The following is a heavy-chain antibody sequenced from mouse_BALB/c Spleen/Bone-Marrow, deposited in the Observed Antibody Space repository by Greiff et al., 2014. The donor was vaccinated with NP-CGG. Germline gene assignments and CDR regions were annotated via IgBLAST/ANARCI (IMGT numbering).Heavy chain of an antibody. CDR1: GYSFTGYF. CDR3: GRWGDGYYYAMDY. CDR2: INPFNGDT. Sequence: VQLQQSGPDLVKPGASVKLSCKASGYSFTGYFLNWVRQSHGKSLEWIGRINPFNGDTFYNQKLKGKATLTVDKSSTTAHMELLSLTSEDSAVYYCGRWGDGYYYAMDYWGQGTSVTVSS. D-gene: IGHD2-3*01. J-gene: IGHJ4*01. V-gene: IGHV1-37*01.